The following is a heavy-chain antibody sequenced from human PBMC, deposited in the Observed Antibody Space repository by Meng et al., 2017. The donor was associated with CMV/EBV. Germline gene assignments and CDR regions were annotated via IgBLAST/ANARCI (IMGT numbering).Heavy chain of an antibody. V-gene: IGHV1-69*04. Sequence: SVKVSCKASGGTFSSYTISWVRQAPGQGLEWMGRIIPILGIANYAQKFQGRVTITADKSTSTAYMELSSLRSEDTAVYYCARDLYCSGGSCYSRYYYYGMDVWGQGTTVTAP. D-gene: IGHD2-15*01. CDR1: GGTFSSYT. J-gene: IGHJ6*02. CDR3: ARDLYCSGGSCYSRYYYYGMDV. CDR2: IIPILGIA.